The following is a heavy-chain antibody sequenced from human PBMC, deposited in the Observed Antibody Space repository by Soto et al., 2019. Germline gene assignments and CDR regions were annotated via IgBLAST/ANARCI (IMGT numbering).Heavy chain of an antibody. Sequence: QVQLVQSGAEVKKPGSSVKVSCKASGGAFGSYAINWVRQAPGQGLEWMGGIIPMFDTTNYAQRFQGRVTVTADESTSTVYLELTRLRSEDTAMYYCTRHRGSSSGYWGQDFWGQGTLVTVSS. D-gene: IGHD5-12*01. CDR1: GGAFGSYA. J-gene: IGHJ4*02. CDR3: TRHRGSSSGYWGQDF. V-gene: IGHV1-69*01. CDR2: IIPMFDTT.